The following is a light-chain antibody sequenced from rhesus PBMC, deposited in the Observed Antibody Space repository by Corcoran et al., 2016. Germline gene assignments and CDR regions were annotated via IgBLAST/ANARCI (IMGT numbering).Light chain of an antibody. CDR3: LQHNSYPLT. Sequence: DIQMTQSPSSLSASVGDPVTITCRARQGISSYLNWFKQKPGKDPKLLIYAASSLESGVPSRFSGSGSGTEFTLTISSLQPEDFAAYYCLQHNSYPLTFGGGTKVEIK. J-gene: IGKJ4*01. V-gene: IGKV1-28*01. CDR1: QGISSY. CDR2: AAS.